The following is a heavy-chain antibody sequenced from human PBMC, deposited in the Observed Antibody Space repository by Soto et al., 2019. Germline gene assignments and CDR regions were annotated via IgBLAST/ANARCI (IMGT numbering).Heavy chain of an antibody. CDR3: ARDLKFGQADY. CDR2: ICTSGST. V-gene: IGHV4-4*07. J-gene: IGHJ4*02. Sequence: QVQLQESGPGLVKPSETLSLTCTVSGGSISSYYWTWIRQPSGKGLEWIGRICTSGSTNYNPSLKSRVTMSVATSKNQFSLKLSSVTAADTAVYYCARDLKFGQADYWGQGSQVTVSS. CDR1: GGSISSYY. D-gene: IGHD3-10*01.